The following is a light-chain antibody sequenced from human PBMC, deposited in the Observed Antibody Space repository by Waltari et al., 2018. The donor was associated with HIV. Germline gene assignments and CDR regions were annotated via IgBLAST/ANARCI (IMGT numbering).Light chain of an antibody. J-gene: IGLJ2*01. Sequence: QSVLTQPPSASGTPGQRVTISSSGSSSNIGSNYVYWYQQLPGTAPKLLIYRSNQRPSGVPGRFSGAKSGTSASLAISGLRSEDEADYYCAAWDDSLSGHVVFGGGTKLTVL. V-gene: IGLV1-47*01. CDR3: AAWDDSLSGHVV. CDR2: RSN. CDR1: SSNIGSNY.